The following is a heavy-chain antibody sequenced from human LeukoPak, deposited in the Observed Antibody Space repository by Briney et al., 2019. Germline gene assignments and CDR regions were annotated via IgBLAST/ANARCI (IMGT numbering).Heavy chain of an antibody. Sequence: GGSLRLSCAASGFSVSRDHMSWVRQAPGKGLEWVSVIYNDGRTYYADTVKGRFTTSRDNSKNTVDLQMNSLRAEDTAVYYCARETELRFLEWSYAFDIWGQGTMVTVSS. D-gene: IGHD3-3*01. CDR3: ARETELRFLEWSYAFDI. V-gene: IGHV3-53*01. CDR2: IYNDGRT. CDR1: GFSVSRDH. J-gene: IGHJ3*02.